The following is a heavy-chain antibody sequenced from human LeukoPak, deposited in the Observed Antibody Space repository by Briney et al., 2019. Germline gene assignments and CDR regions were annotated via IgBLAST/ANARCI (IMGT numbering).Heavy chain of an antibody. CDR2: INTNTGNP. V-gene: IGHV7-4-1*02. CDR3: ARDLWNYDFWSDTDY. J-gene: IGHJ4*02. Sequence: GASVKVSCKASGYTFTSYAMNWVRQAPGQGLEWMGWINTNTGNPTYAQGFTGRFVFSLDTSVSTAYLQISSLKAEDTAVYYCARDLWNYDFWSDTDYWGQGTLVTASS. CDR1: GYTFTSYA. D-gene: IGHD3-3*01.